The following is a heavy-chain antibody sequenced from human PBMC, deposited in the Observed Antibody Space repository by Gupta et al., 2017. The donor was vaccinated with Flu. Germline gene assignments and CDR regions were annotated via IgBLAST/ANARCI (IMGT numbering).Heavy chain of an antibody. CDR2: ISSIDEE. D-gene: IGHD2/OR15-2a*01. CDR3: VRVEYVPHSNSYYSGMDV. V-gene: IGHV2-26*01. J-gene: IGHJ6*02. Sequence: QVTLKESGPVLVKPTETLTLTCTVSGFSLNIAQMGLGWVRQPPGKALQWLAHISSIDEESYSPSLRSRLTISRDTSKSQVVLTMTNMDPTDTATYYCVRVEYVPHSNSYYSGMDVWGQGTTVTVSS. CDR1: GFSLNIAQMG.